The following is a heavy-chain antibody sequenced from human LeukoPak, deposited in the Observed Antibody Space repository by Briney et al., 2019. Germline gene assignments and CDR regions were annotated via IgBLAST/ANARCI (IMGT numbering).Heavy chain of an antibody. Sequence: SETLSLTCTVSGGSISGYYWSWIRQPPGKGLEWIGYIYYSGSTNYNPSLKSRVTISVDTSKNQFSLKLSSVTAADTAMYYCARVSYYYDPDGFDIWGQGTMLTVFS. V-gene: IGHV4-59*01. CDR2: IYYSGST. CDR1: GGSISGYY. J-gene: IGHJ3*02. CDR3: ARVSYYYDPDGFDI. D-gene: IGHD3-22*01.